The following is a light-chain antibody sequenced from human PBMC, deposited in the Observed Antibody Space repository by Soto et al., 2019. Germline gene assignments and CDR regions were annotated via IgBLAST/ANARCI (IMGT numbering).Light chain of an antibody. CDR2: EVS. Sequence: QSALTQPASVSGSPGQSITISCTRSSSDVGAYNYVSWYRQYPGKAPQVIIYEVSDRPSGISNRFSGSKSGNTASLTISGLQAEDEADYYCSSYASDITHVFGGGTKLTVL. J-gene: IGLJ3*02. CDR1: SSDVGAYNY. V-gene: IGLV2-14*01. CDR3: SSYASDITHV.